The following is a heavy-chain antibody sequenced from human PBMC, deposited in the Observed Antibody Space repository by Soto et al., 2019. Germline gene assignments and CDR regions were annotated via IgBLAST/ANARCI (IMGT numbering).Heavy chain of an antibody. D-gene: IGHD1-26*01. V-gene: IGHV1-69*08. Sequence: QVQLVQSGAEVKKPGSSVKVSCKASGGTFRSYTISWVRQAPGQGLEWMGRIIPILGIANYAQKFQGRVTITADKSTSTAYMELSSLRSEDTAVYYCARDGELRYYYGMDVWGQGTTVTVSS. CDR2: IIPILGIA. CDR3: ARDGELRYYYGMDV. J-gene: IGHJ6*02. CDR1: GGTFRSYT.